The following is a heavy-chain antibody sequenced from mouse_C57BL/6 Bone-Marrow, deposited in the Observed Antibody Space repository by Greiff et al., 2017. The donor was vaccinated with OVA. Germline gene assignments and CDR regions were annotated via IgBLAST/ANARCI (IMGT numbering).Heavy chain of an antibody. J-gene: IGHJ4*01. D-gene: IGHD2-4*01. CDR2: IYPRSGNT. Sequence: VQLQQSGAELARPGASVKLSCKASGYTFTSYGISWVKQRTGQGLEWIGEIYPRSGNTYYNEKFKGKATLTADKSSSTAYLALRSLTSEDSAVYFCAEDYDYGDYAMDYWGQGTSVTVSS. V-gene: IGHV1-81*01. CDR1: GYTFTSYG. CDR3: AEDYDYGDYAMDY.